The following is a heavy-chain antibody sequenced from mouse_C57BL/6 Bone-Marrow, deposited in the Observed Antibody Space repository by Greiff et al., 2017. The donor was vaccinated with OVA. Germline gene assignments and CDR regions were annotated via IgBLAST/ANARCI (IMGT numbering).Heavy chain of an antibody. CDR2: ISYDGSN. CDR3: AKGSLYYGYDWFAY. V-gene: IGHV3-6*01. CDR1: GYSITSGYY. D-gene: IGHD2-2*01. J-gene: IGHJ3*01. Sequence: EVQLVESGPGLVKPSQSLSLTCSVTGYSITSGYYWTWIRQFPGNKLEWMGYISYDGSNNYNPSLKNRISITRDTSKNQFFLKLNSVTTEDTATYYCAKGSLYYGYDWFAYWGQGTLVTVSA.